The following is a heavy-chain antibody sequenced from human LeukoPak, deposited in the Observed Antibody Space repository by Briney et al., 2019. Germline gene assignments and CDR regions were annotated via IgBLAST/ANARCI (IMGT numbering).Heavy chain of an antibody. CDR1: GYTFTSYY. CDR2: INPSGGST. V-gene: IGHV1-46*01. J-gene: IGHJ5*02. CDR3: ARWGFYYDSSGSAAPA. Sequence: ASVKVSCKASGYTFTSYYMHWVRQAPGQGLEWMGIINPSGGSTSYAQKFQGRVTMTRDMSTSTVYMELSSLRSEDTAVYYCARWGFYYDSSGSAAPAWGQGTLVTVSS. D-gene: IGHD3-22*01.